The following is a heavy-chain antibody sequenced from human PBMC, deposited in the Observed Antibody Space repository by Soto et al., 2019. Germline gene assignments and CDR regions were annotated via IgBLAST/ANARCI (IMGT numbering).Heavy chain of an antibody. CDR2: IYYSGST. CDR1: GGSISIDY. CDR3: ATSYGNAWYTY. Sequence: SETLSLACAVSGGSISIDYWSWIRPPQGKGLEWIGYIYYSGSTNYNPSLKSRVTISVDTSKNQFTLQLTPVTVEDTAVYYCATSYGNAWYTYWGQGTQVTVSS. J-gene: IGHJ4*02. V-gene: IGHV4-59*01. D-gene: IGHD6-13*01.